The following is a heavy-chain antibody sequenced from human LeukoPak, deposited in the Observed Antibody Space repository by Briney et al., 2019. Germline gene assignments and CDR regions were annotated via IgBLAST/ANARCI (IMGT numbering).Heavy chain of an antibody. CDR3: ARAKYDSSGYYWFDP. CDR2: ISAYSGYT. D-gene: IGHD3-22*01. J-gene: IGHJ5*02. Sequence: GASVKVSCKASGYTFTSYGIGWVRQAPGQGLEWMGWISAYSGYTKYAEKLQGRVTMTTDTSTSTAYMELRSLRSDDTAVYYCARAKYDSSGYYWFDPWGQGTLVTVSS. V-gene: IGHV1-18*01. CDR1: GYTFTSYG.